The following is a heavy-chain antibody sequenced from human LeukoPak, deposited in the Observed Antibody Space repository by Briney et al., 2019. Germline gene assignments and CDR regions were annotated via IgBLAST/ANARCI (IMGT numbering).Heavy chain of an antibody. CDR3: ARARGLILFGELSTKDHGHAFDI. CDR2: INPNSGGT. J-gene: IGHJ3*02. CDR1: GYTFTGYY. Sequence: ASVKVSCKASGYTFTGYYIHWVRQAPGQGLEWMGWINPNSGGTNYAQKFQGRATMTRDTSISTAYMELSRLRSDDTAVYYCARARGLILFGELSTKDHGHAFDIWGQGTMVSVSS. V-gene: IGHV1-2*02. D-gene: IGHD3-10*01.